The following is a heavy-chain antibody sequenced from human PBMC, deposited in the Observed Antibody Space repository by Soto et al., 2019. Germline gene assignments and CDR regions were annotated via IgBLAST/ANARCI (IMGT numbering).Heavy chain of an antibody. J-gene: IGHJ5*02. CDR3: ARDRTVTTGEGWFDP. V-gene: IGHV4-4*07. D-gene: IGHD4-17*01. CDR2: IYTSGST. Sequence: TVSGGSISSYYWSWIRQPAGKGLEWIGRIYTSGSTNYNPSLKSRVTMSVDTSKNQFSLKLSSVTAADTAVYYCARDRTVTTGEGWFDPWGQGTLVTVSS. CDR1: GGSISSYY.